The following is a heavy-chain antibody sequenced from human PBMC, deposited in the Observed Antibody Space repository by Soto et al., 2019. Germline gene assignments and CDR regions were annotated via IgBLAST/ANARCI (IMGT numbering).Heavy chain of an antibody. J-gene: IGHJ5*02. CDR2: INAGNGNT. V-gene: IGHV1-3*01. Sequence: GASVKVSCKASGYTFTSYAMHWVRQAPGQRLEWMGWINAGNGNTKYSQKFQGRVTITRDTSASTAYMELSSLRSEDTAVYYCASSSGYYGSGSYYPSLDPWGQGTLVTVSS. CDR3: ASSSGYYGSGSYYPSLDP. D-gene: IGHD3-10*01. CDR1: GYTFTSYA.